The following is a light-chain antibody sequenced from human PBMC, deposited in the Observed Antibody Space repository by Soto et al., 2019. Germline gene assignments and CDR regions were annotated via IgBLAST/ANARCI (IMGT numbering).Light chain of an antibody. CDR2: AAS. CDR3: QQGTSTPRT. J-gene: IGKJ1*01. CDR1: QTISSY. V-gene: IGKV1-39*01. Sequence: IQMIQSRCCRSVSEGDRCTITCRASQTISSYLNWSQQKPGIATNLLIYAASSLQSGVPSRYSGIGSGKDFTLTISSLQPEDFATYYCQQGTSTPRTFGQGTKVDIK.